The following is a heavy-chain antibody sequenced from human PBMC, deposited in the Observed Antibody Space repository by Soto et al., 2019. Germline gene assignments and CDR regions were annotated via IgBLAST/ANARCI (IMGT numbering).Heavy chain of an antibody. J-gene: IGHJ4*02. CDR2: ITGSGRDT. Sequence: GGSLRLSCAASGFTFRNNVLSWVRQAPGKGLDWVSGITGSGRDTYYADSVKGRFTISRDNSKNMVFLQMNSLRAEDTALYYCAKNGLDNSPSAIDSWGPGTLVTDSS. V-gene: IGHV3-23*01. CDR1: GFTFRNNV. CDR3: AKNGLDNSPSAIDS. D-gene: IGHD2-8*01.